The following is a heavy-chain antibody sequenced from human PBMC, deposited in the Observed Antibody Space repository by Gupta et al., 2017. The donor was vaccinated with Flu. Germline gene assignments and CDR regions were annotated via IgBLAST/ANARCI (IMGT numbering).Heavy chain of an antibody. Sequence: SWIRQPPGKGLEWIGYIYNSGNTNYNPSLKSRVTISVDTSKNQVSLNLRSVTAADTAVYYCARDGSARPSTVWDQGTLVTVSS. V-gene: IGHV4-59*01. J-gene: IGHJ4*02. CDR2: IYNSGNT. CDR3: ARDGSARPSTV. D-gene: IGHD6-6*01.